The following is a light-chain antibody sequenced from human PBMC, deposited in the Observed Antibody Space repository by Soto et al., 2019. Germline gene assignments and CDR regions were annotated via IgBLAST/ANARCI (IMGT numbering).Light chain of an antibody. CDR2: EVS. Sequence: QSVLTQPPSASGSPEQSVTISCTGTSSDVGGYNYVSWYQQHPGKAPKLMIYEVSKRSSGVPDRFSGSKSGNTASLTVSGLQAEDEADYYCSSYAGSNNYVFGTGTKVTVL. V-gene: IGLV2-8*01. J-gene: IGLJ1*01. CDR1: SSDVGGYNY. CDR3: SSYAGSNNYV.